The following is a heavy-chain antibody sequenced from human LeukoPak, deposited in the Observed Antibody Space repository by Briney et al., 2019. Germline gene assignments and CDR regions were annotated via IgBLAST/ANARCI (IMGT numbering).Heavy chain of an antibody. J-gene: IGHJ4*02. D-gene: IGHD5-24*01. CDR1: GGSISSGGYY. CDR3: ARESRDNDLPIDY. Sequence: SQTLSLTCTVSGGSISSGGYYWSWIRQPPGKGLEWIGYIYHSGSTYYNPSLKSRVTISVDRSKNQFSLKLSSVTAADTAVYYCARESRDNDLPIDYWGQGTLVTVSS. CDR2: IYHSGST. V-gene: IGHV4-30-2*01.